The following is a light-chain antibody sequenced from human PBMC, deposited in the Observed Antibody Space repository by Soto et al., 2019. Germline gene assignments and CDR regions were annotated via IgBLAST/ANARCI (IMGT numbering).Light chain of an antibody. CDR1: SSDVGSYNR. CDR2: XXN. Sequence: QSALTQPPSVSGSPGQSVTISCTGTSSDVGSYNRLSWYQQPPGTAPKLIXYXXNTRPSGVPDRFSGSKSGSTASLTISGLQAEDEADYYCSLYISGSTYVFGTGTKVTVL. J-gene: IGLJ1*01. CDR3: SLYISGSTYV. V-gene: IGLV2-18*01.